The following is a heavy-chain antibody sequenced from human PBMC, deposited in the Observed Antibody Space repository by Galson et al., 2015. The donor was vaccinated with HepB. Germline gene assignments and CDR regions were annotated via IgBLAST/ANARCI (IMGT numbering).Heavy chain of an antibody. CDR3: ARGALVVVVDGTLNNWFDP. J-gene: IGHJ5*02. CDR2: ISTYSRNT. D-gene: IGHD2-15*01. CDR1: GYTFSSYS. V-gene: IGHV1-18*01. Sequence: SVKVSCKASGYTFSSYSITWVRQAPGQGLEWMGWISTYSRNTNYARHLQGRVTTTTDTSTSTAYMELRSLRSDDTAVYYCARGALVVVVDGTLNNWFDPWGQGTLVTVSS.